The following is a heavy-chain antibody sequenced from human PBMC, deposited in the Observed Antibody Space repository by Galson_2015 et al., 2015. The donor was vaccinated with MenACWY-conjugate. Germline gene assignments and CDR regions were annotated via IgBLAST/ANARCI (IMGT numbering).Heavy chain of an antibody. CDR1: ISTDY. J-gene: IGHJ4*02. Sequence: ISTDYWSWIRQPPGKGLEWIGLIYDSGTTKYNPSLKGRVTISLDTSKNQVSLKLSSVTAADTAVYYCKREFSYWGQGTLVTVSS. CDR3: KREFSY. V-gene: IGHV4-59*01. CDR2: IYDSGTT. D-gene: IGHD2/OR15-2a*01.